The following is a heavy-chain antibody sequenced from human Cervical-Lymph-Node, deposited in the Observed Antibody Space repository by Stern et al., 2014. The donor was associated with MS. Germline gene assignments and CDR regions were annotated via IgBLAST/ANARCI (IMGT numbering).Heavy chain of an antibody. V-gene: IGHV3-33*01. CDR3: ASAYSSSHYYFDY. Sequence: VQLVASGGGVVQPGRSLRLSCAASGFSFSRYAMHWVRQAPGKGLEWGALIWYDGSNPYYADSVTSRFTIARDNFKNTLYLQMNSLRAEDTAVYYCASAYSSSHYYFDYWGQGTLVTVSS. CDR1: GFSFSRYA. J-gene: IGHJ4*02. CDR2: IWYDGSNP. D-gene: IGHD6-13*01.